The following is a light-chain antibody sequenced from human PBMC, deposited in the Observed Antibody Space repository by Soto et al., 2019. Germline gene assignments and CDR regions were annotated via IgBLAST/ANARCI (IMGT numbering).Light chain of an antibody. V-gene: IGLV1-40*01. CDR1: SSNIGAGYD. CDR2: GYN. J-gene: IGLJ2*01. CDR3: QSYDSSHVV. Sequence: QSVLTQPPSVSGAPGQRVTISCTGSSSNIGAGYDVHWYQQLPGTAPKLLIYGYNNRPSGVPDRFSGSKSGSSASLAITGLQAEDEADYYCQSYDSSHVVFGGGTKVTVL.